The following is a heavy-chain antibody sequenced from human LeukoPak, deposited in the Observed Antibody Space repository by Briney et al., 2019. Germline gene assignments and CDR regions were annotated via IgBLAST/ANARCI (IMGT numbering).Heavy chain of an antibody. J-gene: IGHJ4*02. V-gene: IGHV3-48*04. Sequence: GGSLRLSCAASGFTFSSYSMNWVCQAPGKGLEWVSYISSSSSTIYYADSVKGRFTISRDNAKNSLYLQMNSLRAEDTAVYYCARDVGTSIVGATTIDWGQGTLVTVSS. D-gene: IGHD1-26*01. CDR2: ISSSSSTI. CDR3: ARDVGTSIVGATTID. CDR1: GFTFSSYS.